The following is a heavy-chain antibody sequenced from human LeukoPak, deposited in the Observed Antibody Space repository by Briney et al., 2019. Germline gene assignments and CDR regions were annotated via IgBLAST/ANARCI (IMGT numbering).Heavy chain of an antibody. Sequence: ASVRVSCKTSGYTFTDYYIHWMRQAPGQGLEWMGWINSNSGGTSYAQKFQGRVTLTRDTPTRTAFMELNRLTSDDTAVYYCARTSIAARRADFDYWGQGTVVTVSA. CDR3: ARTSIAARRADFDY. V-gene: IGHV1-2*02. D-gene: IGHD6-6*01. J-gene: IGHJ4*02. CDR2: INSNSGGT. CDR1: GYTFTDYY.